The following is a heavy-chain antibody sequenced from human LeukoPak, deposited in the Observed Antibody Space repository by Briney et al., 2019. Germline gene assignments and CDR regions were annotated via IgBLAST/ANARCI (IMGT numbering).Heavy chain of an antibody. CDR1: GFTFTSYA. J-gene: IGHJ4*02. D-gene: IGHD2-15*01. V-gene: IGHV3-23*01. Sequence: GGSLRLSCAASGFTFTSYAMSWVRQAPGKGLEWVSTISGSGGSSYYADSVKGRFTISRDNSKNTLYLQMNSLRAEDTAVYYCAKNRGYCSGGSCYGDYWGQGTLVTVSS. CDR2: ISGSGGSS. CDR3: AKNRGYCSGGSCYGDY.